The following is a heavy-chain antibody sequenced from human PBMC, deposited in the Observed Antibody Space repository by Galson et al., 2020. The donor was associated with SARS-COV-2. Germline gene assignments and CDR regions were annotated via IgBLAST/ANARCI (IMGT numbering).Heavy chain of an antibody. CDR3: ARAPTSSGFLYYYYDGRDV. D-gene: IGHD3-22*01. CDR2: IYHSGRT. Sequence: SETLSLTCTVSGGSFSAYYWSWIRQPPGKGLEWIGDIYHSGRTNYNPSLKSRVTISVDTSKNQFSLSLGSVTAADAAVYYCARAPTSSGFLYYYYDGRDVWGHGTTVTVSS. CDR1: GGSFSAYY. V-gene: IGHV4-34*01. J-gene: IGHJ6*02.